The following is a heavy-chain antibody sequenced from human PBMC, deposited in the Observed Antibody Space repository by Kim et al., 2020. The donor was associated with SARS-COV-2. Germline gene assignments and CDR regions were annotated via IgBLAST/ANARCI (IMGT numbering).Heavy chain of an antibody. CDR1: GFTFSFYW. Sequence: GGSLRLSCAASGFTFSFYWIHWVRQAPGKGLVWVSRINSDGSSTTYADSVKGRFTVSRDNAKNTLYLHMNSLRAEDTAVYYCARGGAYFDYWGQGTLVTVSS. V-gene: IGHV3-74*01. CDR3: ARGGAYFDY. D-gene: IGHD3-10*01. J-gene: IGHJ4*02. CDR2: INSDGSST.